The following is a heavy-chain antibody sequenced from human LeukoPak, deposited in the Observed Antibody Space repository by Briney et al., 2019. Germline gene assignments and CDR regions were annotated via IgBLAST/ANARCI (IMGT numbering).Heavy chain of an antibody. V-gene: IGHV1-69*13. CDR2: IIPIFGTA. J-gene: IGHJ6*02. CDR1: GGTFSSYA. D-gene: IGHD3-3*01. Sequence: SVKVSCKASGGTFSSYAISWVRQAPGQGLEWMGGIIPIFGTADYAQKFQGRVTITADESTSTAYMELSSLRSEDTAVYYCAREWKGDYDFWSGYRLYYYYGMDVWGQGTTVTVSS. CDR3: AREWKGDYDFWSGYRLYYYYGMDV.